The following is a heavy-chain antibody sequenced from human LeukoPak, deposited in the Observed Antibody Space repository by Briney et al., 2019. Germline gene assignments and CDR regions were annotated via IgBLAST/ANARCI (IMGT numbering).Heavy chain of an antibody. V-gene: IGHV4-39*01. Sequence: SETLSLTCTVSGGSISSSSYYWGWIRPPPGKGLEWIGSIYYSGSTYYNPYLKSRVTISVDTSKNQFSLKLSSVTAADTAVYYCARLSNDYGDYAGYWYFDLWGRGTLVTVSS. CDR1: GGSISSSSYY. D-gene: IGHD4-17*01. CDR3: ARLSNDYGDYAGYWYFDL. CDR2: IYYSGST. J-gene: IGHJ2*01.